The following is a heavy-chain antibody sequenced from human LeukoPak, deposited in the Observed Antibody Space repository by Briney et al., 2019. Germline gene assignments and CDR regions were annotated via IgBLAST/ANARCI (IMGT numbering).Heavy chain of an antibody. CDR1: GGSISSGSYY. CDR3: ATMTTSWYRFDP. J-gene: IGHJ5*02. CDR2: IYTSGST. Sequence: SRTLSLTCTVSGGSISSGSYYWSWIRQPAGKGLGWIGRIYTSGSTNYNPSLKSRVTISIDTSKNQFSLKLSSVTAADTAVYYCATMTTSWYRFDPWGQGTLVTVSS. V-gene: IGHV4-61*02. D-gene: IGHD6-13*01.